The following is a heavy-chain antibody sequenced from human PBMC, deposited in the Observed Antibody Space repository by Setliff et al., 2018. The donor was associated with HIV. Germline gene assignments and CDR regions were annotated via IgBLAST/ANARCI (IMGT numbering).Heavy chain of an antibody. J-gene: IGHJ4*02. D-gene: IGHD6-13*01. CDR2: ISVKNDNT. CDR1: GYTFISYG. V-gene: IGHV1-18*01. Sequence: ASVKVSCKASGYTFISYGVSWVRQAPGQGLEWMGWISVKNDNTNYAQKFQGRVTMTTDTSTSTAYMELRSLGSDDTAVYYCARASGYASSWYTSYWGQGALVTVSS. CDR3: ARASGYASSWYTSY.